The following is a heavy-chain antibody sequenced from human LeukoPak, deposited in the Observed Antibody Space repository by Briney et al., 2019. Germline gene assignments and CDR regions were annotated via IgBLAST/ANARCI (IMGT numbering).Heavy chain of an antibody. CDR3: AREPSL. J-gene: IGHJ3*01. Sequence: SETLSLTCTVAGGSISSSNYYWGWIRQPPGKGLEWIGSIYYRGSTYYNPSLMSRVTIFVDTSKNQFSLKLSSVPAADTAVYYCAREPSLWGQGTMITVS. CDR2: IYYRGST. V-gene: IGHV4-39*02. CDR1: GGSISSSNYY.